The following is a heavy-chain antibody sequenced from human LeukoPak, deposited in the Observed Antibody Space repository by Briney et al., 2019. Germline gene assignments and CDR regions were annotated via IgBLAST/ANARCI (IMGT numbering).Heavy chain of an antibody. CDR3: AKGKGVLRFLEWLSGD. J-gene: IGHJ4*02. V-gene: IGHV3-23*01. CDR2: ISGSGGST. D-gene: IGHD3-3*01. CDR1: GFTFSSFA. Sequence: GGSLRLSCAASGFTFSSFAMSWVRQAPGKGLEWVSAISGSGGSTYYADSVKGRFTISRDNSKNTLYLQMNSLRAEDTAVYYCAKGKGVLRFLEWLSGDWGQGTLVTVSS.